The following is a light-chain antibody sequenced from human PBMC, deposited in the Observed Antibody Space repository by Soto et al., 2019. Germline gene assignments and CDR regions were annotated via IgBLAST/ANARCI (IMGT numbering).Light chain of an antibody. CDR1: QSVSNY. J-gene: IGKJ1*01. CDR3: QHYGNSRGT. Sequence: VVMTQSPATLSVSPCEIATLSCRASQSVSNYLAWYQQKPGQAPRLLISDASTRATGIPDRFSGSGSGTDFTLTISRLEPEDFAVYYCQHYGNSRGTFGHGTKVDIK. CDR2: DAS. V-gene: IGKV3D-15*01.